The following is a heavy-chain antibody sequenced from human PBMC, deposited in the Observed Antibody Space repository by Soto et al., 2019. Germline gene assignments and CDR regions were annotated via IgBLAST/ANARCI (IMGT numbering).Heavy chain of an antibody. D-gene: IGHD6-13*01. CDR1: GFTFSNYA. V-gene: IGHV3-23*01. J-gene: IGHJ4*02. Sequence: EVQLLESGGGLVQPGGSLRLSCAASGFTFSNYAVTWVRQAPGKGLEWVSTISGSGGSTYYADSVKGRFTISRDNSKNTLYLQMNSLRAEATAVYYCAKDQGSSWYEIDYWGQGTLVTFSS. CDR2: ISGSGGST. CDR3: AKDQGSSWYEIDY.